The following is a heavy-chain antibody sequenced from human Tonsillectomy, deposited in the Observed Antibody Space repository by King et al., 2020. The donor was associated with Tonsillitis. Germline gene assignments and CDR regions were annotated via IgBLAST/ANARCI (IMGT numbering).Heavy chain of an antibody. CDR3: ARDGDSSGLGFDY. CDR1: GGSISSYY. V-gene: IGHV4-59*01. D-gene: IGHD3-22*01. Sequence: QVQLQESGPGLVKPSETLSLTCTVSGGSISSYYWSWIRQPPGKGLEWIGYIYYSGSTNYNPSLKSRVTISVDTSKNQFSLKLSSVTAADTAVYYCARDGDSSGLGFDYWGQGTLVTVSP. J-gene: IGHJ4*02. CDR2: IYYSGST.